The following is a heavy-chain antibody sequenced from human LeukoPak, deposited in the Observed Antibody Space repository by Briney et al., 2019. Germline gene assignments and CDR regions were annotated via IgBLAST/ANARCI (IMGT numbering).Heavy chain of an antibody. Sequence: SETLSLTCTVSGGSISSYYWSWIRQPPGKGLEWIGYIYYSGSTNYNPSLKSRVTISVDTSKNQFSLKLSSVTAPDTAVYYCARAPLRSWAFDYWGQGTLVTVSS. V-gene: IGHV4-59*08. D-gene: IGHD6-13*01. CDR3: ARAPLRSWAFDY. CDR2: IYYSGST. CDR1: GGSISSYY. J-gene: IGHJ4*02.